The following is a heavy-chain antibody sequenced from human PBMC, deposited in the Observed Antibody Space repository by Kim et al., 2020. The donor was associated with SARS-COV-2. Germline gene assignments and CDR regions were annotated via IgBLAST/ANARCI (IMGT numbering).Heavy chain of an antibody. J-gene: IGHJ6*02. V-gene: IGHV1-3*01. CDR3: ATLILAVAGAEKRESNSYYYYGMDV. CDR2: INAGNGNT. Sequence: ASVKVSCKASGYTFTSYAMHWVRQAPGQRLEWMGWINAGNGNTKYSQKFQGRVTITRDTSASTAYMELSSLRSEDTAVYYCATLILAVAGAEKRESNSYYYYGMDVWGQGTTVTVSS. D-gene: IGHD6-19*01. CDR1: GYTFTSYA.